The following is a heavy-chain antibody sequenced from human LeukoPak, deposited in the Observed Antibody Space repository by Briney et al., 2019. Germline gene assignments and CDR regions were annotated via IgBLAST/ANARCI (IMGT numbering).Heavy chain of an antibody. CDR2: MNPNSGNT. V-gene: IGHV1-8*01. J-gene: IGHJ4*02. Sequence: ASVKASCKASGYTFTSYDINWVRQATGQGLERMGWMNPNSGNTGYAQKFQGRVTMTRNTSISTAYMELSSLRSEDTAVYYCARGSSNDYGDSPVDYWGQGTLVTVSS. CDR3: ARGSSNDYGDSPVDY. D-gene: IGHD4-17*01. CDR1: GYTFTSYD.